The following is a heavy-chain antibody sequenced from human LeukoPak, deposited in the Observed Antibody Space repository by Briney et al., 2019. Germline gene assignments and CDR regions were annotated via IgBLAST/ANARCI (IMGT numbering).Heavy chain of an antibody. V-gene: IGHV1-2*04. Sequence: ASVKVSCKASGYTFTDYYTQWVRQAPGQGLEWMGWINPNSGGTHYVQRFQGWVTMTRDTSISTAYMELSRLRSDDTAVYYCAREIVGASGDYWGQGTLVTVSS. CDR3: AREIVGASGDY. D-gene: IGHD1-26*01. CDR1: GYTFTDYY. CDR2: INPNSGGT. J-gene: IGHJ4*02.